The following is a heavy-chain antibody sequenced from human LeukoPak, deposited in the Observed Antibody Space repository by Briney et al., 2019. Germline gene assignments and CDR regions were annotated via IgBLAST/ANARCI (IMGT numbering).Heavy chain of an antibody. CDR2: IKSKTDGGTT. D-gene: IGHD3-10*01. CDR1: GFALSSHW. Sequence: GGSLRLSCAASGFALSSHWMTWVRQAPGKGLEWVGRIKSKTDGGTTDYAAPVKGRFTISRDDSKNTLYLQMNSLKTEDTAVYYCTTEDLLLLWFGETSFDYWGQGTLVTVSS. J-gene: IGHJ4*02. V-gene: IGHV3-15*01. CDR3: TTEDLLLLWFGETSFDY.